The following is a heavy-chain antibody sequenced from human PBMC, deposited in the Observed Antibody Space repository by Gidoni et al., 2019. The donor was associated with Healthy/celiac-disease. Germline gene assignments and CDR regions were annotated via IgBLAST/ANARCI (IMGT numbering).Heavy chain of an antibody. J-gene: IGHJ4*02. CDR2: ICGSGGST. Sequence: EVQRLEYGGGLVQPGGSLRLSCAAAGFTFSSYAMSWVRQAPGKGLDCVSAICGSGGSTYYADSVKGRFTISRDNSKNTLYLQMHSLRAVDTAVYYCAKDGGWLANYWGQGTLVTVSS. CDR3: AKDGGWLANY. V-gene: IGHV3-23*01. D-gene: IGHD6-19*01. CDR1: GFTFSSYA.